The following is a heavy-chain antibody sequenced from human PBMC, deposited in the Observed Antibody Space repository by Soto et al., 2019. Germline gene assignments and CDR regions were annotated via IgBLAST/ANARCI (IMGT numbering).Heavy chain of an antibody. CDR2: IYYRGST. CDR1: GGSISSGGYY. V-gene: IGHV4-31*03. CDR3: ARDRRKHLEPASFDI. D-gene: IGHD1-1*01. J-gene: IGHJ3*02. Sequence: QVQLQESGPGLVKPSQTLSLTCTVSGGSISSGGYYWSRIRQHPGKGLGWIGGIYYRGSTYYTPSLKTRVTISVDTSKNQFSLKLSSVTAADTAVYYCARDRRKHLEPASFDIWGQGTMVTVSS.